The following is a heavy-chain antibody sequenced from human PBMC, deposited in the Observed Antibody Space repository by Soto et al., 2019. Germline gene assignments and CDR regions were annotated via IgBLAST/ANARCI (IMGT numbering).Heavy chain of an antibody. V-gene: IGHV1-24*01. CDR1: GYTLTELS. J-gene: IGHJ4*02. CDR3: ATDRGSTTMGVFDY. Sequence: ASVKVSCKVSGYTLTELSMHWVRQAPGKGLEWMGGFDPEDGETIYAQKFQGRVTMTEDTSTEQAYMELRSLRSEDTAVYYCATDRGSTTMGVFDYWGQGTLVTVSS. CDR2: FDPEDGET. D-gene: IGHD3-16*01.